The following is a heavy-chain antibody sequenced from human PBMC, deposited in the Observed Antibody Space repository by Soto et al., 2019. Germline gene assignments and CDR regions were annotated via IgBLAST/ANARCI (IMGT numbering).Heavy chain of an antibody. V-gene: IGHV1-18*01. J-gene: IGHJ4*02. CDR1: GYTFTSYG. CDR2: ISAYNGNT. Sequence: QVPLVQSGAEVKKPGASVKVSCKASGYTFTSYGISWVRQAPGQGLEWMGWISAYNGNTNYAQKLQGRVTMTTDTSTSTAYMELRSLRSDDTAVYYCAREGGVGYCSSTSCYADYWGQGTLVTVSS. D-gene: IGHD2-2*01. CDR3: AREGGVGYCSSTSCYADY.